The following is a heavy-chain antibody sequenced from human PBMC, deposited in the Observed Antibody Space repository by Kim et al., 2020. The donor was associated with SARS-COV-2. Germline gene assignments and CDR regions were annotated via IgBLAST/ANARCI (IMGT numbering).Heavy chain of an antibody. D-gene: IGHD6-19*01. CDR2: ISDSGSTT. V-gene: IGHV3-48*03. CDR3: ARERVAGTDAFDI. J-gene: IGHJ3*02. CDR1: GFTFDSYE. Sequence: GGSLRLSCAASGFTFDSYEINWVRQAPGKGLEWVSYISDSGSTTYYADSVKGRFTVSRDNAKNSLFLQMNSLRAEDTAVYYCARERVAGTDAFDIWGQGTLVTVSS.